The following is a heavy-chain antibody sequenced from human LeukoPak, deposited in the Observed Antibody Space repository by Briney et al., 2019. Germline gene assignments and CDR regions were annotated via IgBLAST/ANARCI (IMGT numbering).Heavy chain of an antibody. CDR1: GGSFSGYY. J-gene: IGHJ5*02. CDR2: INHSGST. V-gene: IGHV4-34*01. CDR3: ARGHKWFDP. Sequence: PSETLSLTCAVYGGSFSGYYWSWIRQPPGKGLEWIGEINHSGSTNYNPSLKSRVTISVDTSKNQFSLKLSSVTAADTAVYYGARGHKWFDPWGQGTLVTVSS.